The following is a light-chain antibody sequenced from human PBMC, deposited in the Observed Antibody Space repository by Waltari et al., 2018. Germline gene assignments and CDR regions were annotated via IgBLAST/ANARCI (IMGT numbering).Light chain of an antibody. J-gene: IGKJ3*01. CDR2: KAS. V-gene: IGKV1-5*03. Sequence: DIQMTQSPSTLSASVGDRVTITCRASQSISNWLAWYQQKPGKAPKHLIYKASSLESGVPSRFSGGGSETDFTLTISSLQPDDFATYYCQQYISYPLTFGPGTKVDIK. CDR3: QQYISYPLT. CDR1: QSISNW.